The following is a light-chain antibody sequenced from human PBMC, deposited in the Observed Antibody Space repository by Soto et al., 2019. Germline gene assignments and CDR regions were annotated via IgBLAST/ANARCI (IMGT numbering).Light chain of an antibody. CDR1: SSDVGAYNY. CDR3: SSYTTSNTYV. CDR2: EVS. J-gene: IGLJ1*01. Sequence: QSALTQPASVSGSPGQSITISCTGTSSDVGAYNYVSWYQQYPGKAPKFMIYEVSNRPSGVSDRFSGSKSGNTASLTISGLQAEDEADYYCSSYTTSNTYVFGTGTKVTVL. V-gene: IGLV2-14*01.